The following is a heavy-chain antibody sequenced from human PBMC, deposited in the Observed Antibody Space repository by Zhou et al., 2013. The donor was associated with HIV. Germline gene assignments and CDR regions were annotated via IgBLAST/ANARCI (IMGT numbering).Heavy chain of an antibody. CDR2: ISAYNGNT. V-gene: IGHV1-18*01. CDR3: ARDFVAVVAPFDY. D-gene: IGHD2-15*01. CDR1: GFTFTKYL. Sequence: QVHLMQSGTQVKKPGASVRVSCRTSGFTFTKYLIHWVRQAPEKGLEWVGWISAYNGNTNYAQKLQGRVTMTTDTSTSTAYMEMRSLRSDDAAVYYCARDFVAVVAPFDYWGQGTLVTVSS. J-gene: IGHJ4*02.